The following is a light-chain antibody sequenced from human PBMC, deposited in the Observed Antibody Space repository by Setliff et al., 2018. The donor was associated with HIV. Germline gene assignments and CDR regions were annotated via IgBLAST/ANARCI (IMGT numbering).Light chain of an antibody. CDR1: SSDVGTYDY. Sequence: QSVLTQPPSVSGSPGQSVTISCTGTSSDVGTYDYVSWYQQHPGKAPKLLIYEVTERPSGVSARFSGFKSGNTASLIISGLQAEDEADYYCSSFGRNSLLVFGSGTKVTVL. V-gene: IGLV2-11*01. CDR3: SSFGRNSLLV. J-gene: IGLJ1*01. CDR2: EVT.